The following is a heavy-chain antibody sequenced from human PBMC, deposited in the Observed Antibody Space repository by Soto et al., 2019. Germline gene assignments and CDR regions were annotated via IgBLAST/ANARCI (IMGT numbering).Heavy chain of an antibody. Sequence: QTLSCSATQATCSNHASPCVRQATRKGLEYVSDISSNGGSTYYADSVKVRFTISRGSSEYRLYLQMSSLRAEDTAVYLCDAEALRRVGGKVFDCWRQGSLVGVSS. J-gene: IGHJ4*02. CDR1: QATCSNHA. V-gene: IGHV3-64D*06. CDR3: DAEALRRVGGKVFDC. D-gene: IGHD1-26*01. CDR2: ISSNGGST.